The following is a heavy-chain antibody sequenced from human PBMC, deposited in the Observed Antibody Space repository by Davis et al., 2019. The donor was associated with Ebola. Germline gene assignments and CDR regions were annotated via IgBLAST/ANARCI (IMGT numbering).Heavy chain of an antibody. D-gene: IGHD2-15*01. CDR1: GFAFSRYS. J-gene: IGHJ5*02. V-gene: IGHV3-21*01. CDR2: ISSSGNYM. Sequence: GGSLRLSCDASGFAFSRYSMNWVRQAPRKGLEWVSFISSSGNYMYYADSVKGRFTISRDNAKNSLSLQMNSLRSEDTAVYYCAKGEKGNCRGSSCQNWFDPWGQGTLGTVSS. CDR3: AKGEKGNCRGSSCQNWFDP.